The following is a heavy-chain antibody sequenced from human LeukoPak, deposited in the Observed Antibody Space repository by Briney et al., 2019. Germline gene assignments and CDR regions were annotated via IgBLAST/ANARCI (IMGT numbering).Heavy chain of an antibody. J-gene: IGHJ5*02. CDR3: ARSQQLVWDNWSDP. Sequence: ASVEVSCKASGYTFTGYYMHWVRQAPGQGLEWMGWINPNSGGTNYAQKFQGRVTMTRDTSISTAYMELSRLRSDDTAVYYCARSQQLVWDNWSDPWGQGTLVTVSS. D-gene: IGHD6-13*01. V-gene: IGHV1-2*02. CDR1: GYTFTGYY. CDR2: INPNSGGT.